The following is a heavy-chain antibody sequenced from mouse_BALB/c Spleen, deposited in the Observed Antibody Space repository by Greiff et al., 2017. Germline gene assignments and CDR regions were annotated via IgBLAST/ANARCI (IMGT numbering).Heavy chain of an antibody. CDR2: IYYSGTI. Sequence: EVKLMESGPGLVKPSQTVSLTCTVTGISITTGNYRWSWIRQFPGNKLEWIGYIYYSGTITYNPSLTSRTTITRATSKNQFFLEMNSLTAEDTATYYCAREGFHWYFDVWGAGTTVTVSS. CDR3: AREGFHWYFDV. V-gene: IGHV3-5*02. J-gene: IGHJ1*01. CDR1: GISITTGNYR.